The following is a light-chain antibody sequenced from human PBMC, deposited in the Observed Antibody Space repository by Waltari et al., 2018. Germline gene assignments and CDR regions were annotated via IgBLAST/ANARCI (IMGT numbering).Light chain of an antibody. Sequence: DIQLTQSPSFPSASVGDRVTITCRASQDLSSYLTWYQQKTGKAPKLLIFGASTCQRGVPSRFSGSGAGTELTLAISNLQPEDLATYYCQQVNNYARTCGQGTKVEIK. V-gene: IGKV1-9*01. CDR1: QDLSSY. CDR3: QQVNNYART. CDR2: GAS. J-gene: IGKJ1*01.